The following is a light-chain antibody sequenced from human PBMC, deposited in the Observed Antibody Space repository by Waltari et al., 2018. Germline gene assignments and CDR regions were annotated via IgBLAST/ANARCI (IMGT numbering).Light chain of an antibody. CDR1: SSAFGAYTY. CDR3: ASRGASKV. CDR2: EVS. J-gene: IGLJ2*01. Sequence: QSALTQPPSASGSPGQSVTISCPVTSSAFGAYTYVSWYQQPPGKAPKLLIYEVSKRASVVPDRFAGSKSGNTASLTVSGLQAEDEADYYCASRGASKVFGGGTKLTVL. V-gene: IGLV2-8*01.